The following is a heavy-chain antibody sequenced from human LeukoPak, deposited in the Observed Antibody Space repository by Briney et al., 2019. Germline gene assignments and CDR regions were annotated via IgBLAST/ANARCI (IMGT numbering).Heavy chain of an antibody. CDR3: ARSGLEYYFDY. J-gene: IGHJ4*02. CDR1: GGSISIGSYY. V-gene: IGHV4-61*02. Sequence: SQTLSLTCTVSGGSISIGSYYWSWIRQPAVKGLEWIGRIYTSRSTHYNPSLKSRVTISVDTSKNQFYLKLSSVTAAETAVYYCARSGLEYYFDYWGQGTLVTVSS. D-gene: IGHD5-12*01. CDR2: IYTSRST.